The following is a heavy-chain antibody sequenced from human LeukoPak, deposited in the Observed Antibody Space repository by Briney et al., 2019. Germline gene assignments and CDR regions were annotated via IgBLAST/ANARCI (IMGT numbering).Heavy chain of an antibody. CDR1: GGSISSGGYY. V-gene: IGHV4-31*03. J-gene: IGHJ4*02. CDR3: ARGALGILDY. Sequence: SETLSLTCTVSGGSISSGGYYWSWIRQHPGQGLEWIGYIYCSGSTYYNPSLKSRVTISVDTSKNQFSLKLSSVTAADTAVYYCARGALGILDYWGQGTLVTVSS. D-gene: IGHD7-27*01. CDR2: IYCSGST.